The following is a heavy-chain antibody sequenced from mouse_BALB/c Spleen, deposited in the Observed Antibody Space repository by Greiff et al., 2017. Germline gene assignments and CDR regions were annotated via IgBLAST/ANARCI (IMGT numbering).Heavy chain of an antibody. J-gene: IGHJ2*01. Sequence: EVQLVESGGGLVQPGGSRKLSCAASGFTFSSFGMHWVRQAPEKGLEWVAYISSGSSTNYYADTVKGRFTISRYNPKDTLFLQMTSLRSEDTDMYDCARPDGYYPFFDYWGQGTTLTVSS. CDR2: ISSGSSTN. CDR1: GFTFSSFG. D-gene: IGHD2-3*01. V-gene: IGHV5-17*02. CDR3: ARPDGYYPFFDY.